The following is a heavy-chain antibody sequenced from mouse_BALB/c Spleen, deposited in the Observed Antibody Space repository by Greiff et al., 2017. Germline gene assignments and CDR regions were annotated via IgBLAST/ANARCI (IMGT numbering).Heavy chain of an antibody. V-gene: IGHV5-4*02. D-gene: IGHD2-1*01. Sequence: DVMLVESGGGLVKPGGSLKLSCAASGFTFSDYYMYWVRQTPEKRLEWVATISDGGSYTYYPDSVKGRFTISRDNAKNNLYLQMSSLKSEDTAMYYCARGEVYGNYGMDYWGQGTSVTVSS. CDR3: ARGEVYGNYGMDY. CDR2: ISDGGSYT. J-gene: IGHJ4*01. CDR1: GFTFSDYY.